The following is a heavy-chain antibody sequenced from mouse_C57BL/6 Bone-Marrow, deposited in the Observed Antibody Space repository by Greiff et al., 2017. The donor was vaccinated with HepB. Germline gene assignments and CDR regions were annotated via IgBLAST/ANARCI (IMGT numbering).Heavy chain of an antibody. J-gene: IGHJ2*01. D-gene: IGHD1-1*01. CDR2: ISDGGSYT. CDR1: GFTFSSYA. Sequence: EVMLVESGGGLVKPGGSLKLSCAASGFTFSSYAMSWVRQTPEKRLEWVATISDGGSYTYYPDNVKGRFTISRDNAKNNLYLQMSHLKSEDTAMYYCARDGHYGSSYDWGQGTTLTVSS. CDR3: ARDGHYGSSYD. V-gene: IGHV5-4*01.